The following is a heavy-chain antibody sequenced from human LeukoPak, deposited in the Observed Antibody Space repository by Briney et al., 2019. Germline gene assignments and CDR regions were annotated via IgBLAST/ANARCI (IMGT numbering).Heavy chain of an antibody. J-gene: IGHJ3*02. Sequence: ASVKVSCKASGYTFTSYDINWVRQATGQGLEWMGWMNPNSGNTGYAQKFQGRVTITRNTSISTAYMELSSLRSEDTAVYYCLILTGYPEAFDIWGQGTMVTVSS. CDR3: LILTGYPEAFDI. V-gene: IGHV1-8*03. CDR1: GYTFTSYD. D-gene: IGHD3-9*01. CDR2: MNPNSGNT.